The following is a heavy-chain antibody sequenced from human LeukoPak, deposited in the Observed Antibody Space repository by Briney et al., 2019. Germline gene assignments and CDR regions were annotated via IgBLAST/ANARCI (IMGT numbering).Heavy chain of an antibody. V-gene: IGHV3-30*04. Sequence: PGGSLRLSCEASGFTLSTYAVHCVRQAPGKGLQWVAALWYDGSNQYYADSVKGRFTISRDNSKNTLYLQMSSLKVEDTAVYYCTRAPYFDRWYFDLWGRGALVTVSS. CDR2: LWYDGSNQ. D-gene: IGHD2/OR15-2a*01. CDR1: GFTLSTYA. J-gene: IGHJ2*01. CDR3: TRAPYFDRWYFDL.